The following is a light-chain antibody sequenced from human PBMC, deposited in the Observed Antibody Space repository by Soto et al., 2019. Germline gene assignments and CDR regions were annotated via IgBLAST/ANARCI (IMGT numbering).Light chain of an antibody. CDR3: KHYNINLEA. CDR2: TAA. V-gene: IGKV1-5*03. CDR1: QTISSW. Sequence: DIQMTQSPTTLSGSVGARVTITCRASQTISSWLAWYQQKPGKAPKLLIYTAATVKIGGPSRSCCRGSGTELTLTISSLQPDEFSTYYCKHYNINLEAYGQGTKLDIK. J-gene: IGKJ1*01.